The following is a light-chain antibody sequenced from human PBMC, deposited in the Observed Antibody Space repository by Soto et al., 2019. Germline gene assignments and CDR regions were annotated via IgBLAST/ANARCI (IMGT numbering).Light chain of an antibody. CDR2: QVN. CDR1: SSDIGAYNY. V-gene: IGLV2-8*01. CDR3: TSYAGNNNFV. Sequence: QSALTQPPSASGSPGQSVTISCTGTSSDIGAYNYVSWHLQHPGKAPQLIIYQVNKRPSGVPDRFSGSKSGNTASLTVSGLQPEDEADFYCTSYAGNNNFVFGTGTKVTVL. J-gene: IGLJ1*01.